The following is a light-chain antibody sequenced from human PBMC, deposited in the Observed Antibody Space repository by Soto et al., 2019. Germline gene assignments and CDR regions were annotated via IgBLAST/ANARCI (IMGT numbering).Light chain of an antibody. CDR2: DAS. CDR1: QSFSSNS. Sequence: EIVLTQSPGTLSLSPGERATLSCRASQSFSSNSFAWYQQKPDQAPRLLIYDASSSATGIPDRFSGIGSGTDFTVNLSRLEPEDFAVYYCQLYGSAPPTFGGGTKGEIK. V-gene: IGKV3-20*01. CDR3: QLYGSAPPT. J-gene: IGKJ4*01.